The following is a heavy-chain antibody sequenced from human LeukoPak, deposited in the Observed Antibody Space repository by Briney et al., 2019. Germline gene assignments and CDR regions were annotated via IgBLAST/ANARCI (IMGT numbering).Heavy chain of an antibody. J-gene: IGHJ4*02. CDR1: GFTFSSYA. D-gene: IGHD4-17*01. V-gene: IGHV3-30-3*01. CDR3: ARDLFYGDYAFGDY. Sequence: PGRSLRLSCAASGFTFSSYAMHWVRQAPGKGLEWVAVISYDGSNKYYADSVKGRFTISRDNSKNTLYLQMNSLRAEDTAVYYCARDLFYGDYAFGDYWGQGTLVTVSS. CDR2: ISYDGSNK.